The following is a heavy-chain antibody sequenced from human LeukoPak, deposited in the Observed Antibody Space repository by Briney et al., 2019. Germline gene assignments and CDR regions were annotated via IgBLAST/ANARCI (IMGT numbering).Heavy chain of an antibody. CDR2: ISSSSSYI. J-gene: IGHJ6*03. CDR1: GFTLSSHS. CDR3: AKYSSGWYPYYYYYMDV. D-gene: IGHD6-19*01. V-gene: IGHV3-21*04. Sequence: GGSLRLSCVVSGFTLSSHSMNWVRQAPGKGLEWVSSISSSSSYIYYTDSVKGRFTISRDNAKNSLHLQMNSLRAEDTAVYYCAKYSSGWYPYYYYYMDVWGKGTTVTVSS.